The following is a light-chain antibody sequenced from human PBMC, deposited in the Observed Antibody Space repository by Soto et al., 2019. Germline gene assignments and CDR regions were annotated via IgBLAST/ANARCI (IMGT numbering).Light chain of an antibody. Sequence: DIVMTQSPDSLAVFLGERATINCRPNQILFYNSYRKNYLVWYRQKPGQPPQLLIYWASARESGVPERFSGSGSGTDFTLTIDNLQAEDVAVYYCQQYLDTPITFGQGTRLEIK. CDR1: QILFYNSYRKNY. J-gene: IGKJ5*01. V-gene: IGKV4-1*01. CDR2: WAS. CDR3: QQYLDTPIT.